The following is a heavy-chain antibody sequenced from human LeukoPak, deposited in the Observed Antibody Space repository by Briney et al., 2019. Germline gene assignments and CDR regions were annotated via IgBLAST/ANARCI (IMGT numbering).Heavy chain of an antibody. J-gene: IGHJ3*02. Sequence: SGGSLRLSCAASGFTFSSYWMSWVRQAPGKGLEGVANIKQDGSEKYYVDSVKGRFTISRDNAKNSLYLQMNSLRAEDTAVYYCARVSGVSAFDIWGQGTMVTVSS. CDR2: IKQDGSEK. CDR1: GFTFSSYW. V-gene: IGHV3-7*01. D-gene: IGHD3-10*02. CDR3: ARVSGVSAFDI.